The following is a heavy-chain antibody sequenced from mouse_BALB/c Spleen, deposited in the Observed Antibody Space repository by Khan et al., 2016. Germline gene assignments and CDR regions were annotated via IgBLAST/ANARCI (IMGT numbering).Heavy chain of an antibody. CDR2: IKTYTGEA. CDR3: ARRRQLDLYYAMDY. Sequence: QIQLVQSGPELKKPGETVKISCKASGYTFTNYGMNWVKQAPGKGLKWMGWIKTYTGEATYADDSKGRFVFSLETSASTAYLQISHLKNEDMATYFCARRRQLDLYYAMDYWGQGTSVTVSS. J-gene: IGHJ4*01. D-gene: IGHD6-1*01. CDR1: GYTFTNYG. V-gene: IGHV9-1*02.